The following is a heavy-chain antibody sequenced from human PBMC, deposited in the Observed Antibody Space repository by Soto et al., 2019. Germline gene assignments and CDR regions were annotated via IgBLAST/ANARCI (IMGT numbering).Heavy chain of an antibody. V-gene: IGHV3-53*01. CDR1: GFTVSSNY. Sequence: GGSLRLSCAASGFTVSSNYMSWVRQAPGKGLEWVSVIYSGGSTYYADSVKGRFTISRDSSKNTLYLQMNSLRAEDTAVYYCASSSESMKYYYGMDVWGQGTTVTVSS. CDR2: IYSGGST. CDR3: ASSSESMKYYYGMDV. J-gene: IGHJ6*02.